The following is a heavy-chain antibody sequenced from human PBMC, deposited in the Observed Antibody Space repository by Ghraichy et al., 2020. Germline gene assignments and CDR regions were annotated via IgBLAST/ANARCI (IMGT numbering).Heavy chain of an antibody. Sequence: ETLSLTCAAAGITFSNFGLRWVRQTPGKGLEWVSSISSSGATMYYVDSVKGRFTTSRDNAKNSLYLQMTSLRDEDTAVYYCARARSGWYYDYWGQGILVTVSS. CDR2: ISSSGATM. V-gene: IGHV3-48*02. CDR3: ARARSGWYYDY. J-gene: IGHJ4*02. D-gene: IGHD6-19*01. CDR1: GITFSNFG.